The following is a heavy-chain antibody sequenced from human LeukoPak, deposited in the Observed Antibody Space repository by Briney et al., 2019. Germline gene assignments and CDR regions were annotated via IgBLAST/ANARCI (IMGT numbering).Heavy chain of an antibody. CDR1: GFTVSSNY. CDR2: IYSGGST. D-gene: IGHD3-22*01. CDR3: ARDNTVITGDDGFDI. Sequence: GGSLRLSCAASGFTVSSNYMSWVRQAPGKGLEWVSVIYSGGSTYYADSVKGRFTISRDNSKNKLYLQMNSQRAEETAVYYCARDNTVITGDDGFDIWGQGTMVTVSS. V-gene: IGHV3-66*01. J-gene: IGHJ3*02.